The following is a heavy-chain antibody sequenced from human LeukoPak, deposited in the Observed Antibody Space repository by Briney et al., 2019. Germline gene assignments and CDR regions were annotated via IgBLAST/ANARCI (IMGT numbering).Heavy chain of an antibody. Sequence: DSVKVSCKASGYTFTSYYMRWVRQAPGHGLEWMGWISAYNGNTNYAQKLQGRVTMTTDTSTSTAYMELRSLRSDDTAVYYCARDLMVATCWFDPWGQGTLVTVSS. CDR2: ISAYNGNT. J-gene: IGHJ5*02. D-gene: IGHD5-12*01. V-gene: IGHV1-18*04. CDR3: ARDLMVATCWFDP. CDR1: GYTFTSYY.